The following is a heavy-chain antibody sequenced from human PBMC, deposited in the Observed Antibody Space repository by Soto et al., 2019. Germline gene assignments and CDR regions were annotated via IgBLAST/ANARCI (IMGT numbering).Heavy chain of an antibody. V-gene: IGHV1-18*01. CDR1: GYTFSRYG. D-gene: IGHD2-8*01. CDR3: AKNGQPPYYYYGMDV. J-gene: IGHJ6*02. Sequence: QGQLVQSGPEAKKPGASVKVSCKASGYTFSRYGISWVRQAPGQGLDGMGWISGYNGDTKYAQKVQGRVTMTIDTSTYTAYMELRSLTSDDTAIYYCAKNGQPPYYYYGMDVWGQGTTVTVSS. CDR2: ISGYNGDT.